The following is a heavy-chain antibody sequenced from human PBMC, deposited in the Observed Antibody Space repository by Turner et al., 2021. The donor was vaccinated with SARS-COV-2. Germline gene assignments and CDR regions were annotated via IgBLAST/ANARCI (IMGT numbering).Heavy chain of an antibody. V-gene: IGHV3-74*01. CDR3: ARGLSGYSYGYDY. CDR1: GFTFSTYW. D-gene: IGHD5-18*01. Sequence: EVQLVESGGGLVQPGGSLRLSCAASGFTFSTYWMHWVRHAPGKGLVWVSRINSDGSTTNYADSVKGRFTISRDNAKNTVYLQMNSLRAEDTAVYYCARGLSGYSYGYDYWGQGPWSPSPQ. J-gene: IGHJ4*02. CDR2: INSDGSTT.